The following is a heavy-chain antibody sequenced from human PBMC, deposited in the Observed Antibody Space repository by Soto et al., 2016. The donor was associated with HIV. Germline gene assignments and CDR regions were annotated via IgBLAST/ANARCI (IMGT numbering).Heavy chain of an antibody. CDR3: ARACGGDFEGAFDI. V-gene: IGHV1-46*01. Sequence: QVQLVQSGAEVKKPGASVKVSCKASGYTFTSYYMHWVRQAPGQGLEWMGIINPSGGSTSYAQKFQGRVTMARDTSTSTVYMELSSLRSEDTAVYYCARACGGDFEGAFDIWAKGQWSPSLQ. CDR1: GYTFTSYY. D-gene: IGHD2-21*02. J-gene: IGHJ3*02. CDR2: INPSGGST.